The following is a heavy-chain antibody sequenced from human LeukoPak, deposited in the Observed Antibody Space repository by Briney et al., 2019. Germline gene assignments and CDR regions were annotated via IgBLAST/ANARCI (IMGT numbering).Heavy chain of an antibody. Sequence: GGSLRLSCAASGFTFSSYAMHWVRQAPGKGLEWEAVISYDGSNKYYADSVKGRFTISRDNSKNTLYLQMNSLRAEDTAVYYCARDWICDYWGQGTLVTVSS. D-gene: IGHD2-2*03. J-gene: IGHJ4*02. CDR2: ISYDGSNK. CDR1: GFTFSSYA. V-gene: IGHV3-30-3*01. CDR3: ARDWICDY.